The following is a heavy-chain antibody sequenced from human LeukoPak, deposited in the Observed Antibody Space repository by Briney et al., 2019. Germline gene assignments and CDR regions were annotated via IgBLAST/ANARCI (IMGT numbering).Heavy chain of an antibody. Sequence: PSETLSLTCTVSGASISSYYWSWIRQPPGKGLEWIGYIYYSGSTNYNPSLKSRVTISVDTSKNQFSLKLSSVTAADTAVYYCASRRYYYDSMRHWGQGTLVTVSS. CDR1: GASISSYY. CDR3: ASRRYYYDSMRH. CDR2: IYYSGST. V-gene: IGHV4-59*12. J-gene: IGHJ4*02. D-gene: IGHD3-22*01.